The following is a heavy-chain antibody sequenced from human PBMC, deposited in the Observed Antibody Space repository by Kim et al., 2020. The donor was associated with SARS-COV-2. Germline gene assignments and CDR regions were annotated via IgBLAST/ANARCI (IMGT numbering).Heavy chain of an antibody. CDR1: GGSISSYY. Sequence: SETLSLTCTVSGGSISSYYWSWIRQPPGKGLEWIGYIYYSGSTNYNPSLKSRVTISVDTSKNQFSLKLSSVTAADTAVYYCARDHYGGNSGPYYYYGMDV. V-gene: IGHV4-59*01. J-gene: IGHJ6*01. CDR3: ARDHYGGNSGPYYYYGMDV. D-gene: IGHD4-17*01. CDR2: IYYSGST.